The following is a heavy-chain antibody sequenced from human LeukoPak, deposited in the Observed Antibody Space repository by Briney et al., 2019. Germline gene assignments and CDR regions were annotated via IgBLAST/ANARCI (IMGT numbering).Heavy chain of an antibody. J-gene: IGHJ5*02. CDR1: EFTFSSYR. CDR2: ISSSSGTM. Sequence: SGGSLGLSCVASEFTFSSYRMSWVRQAPGKGLEWISYISSSSGTMYYADSVKGRFTISRDNARNSLYLQMNSLRSDDTAVYYCTREDGSWFDPWGQGTLVTVSS. CDR3: TREDGSWFDP. V-gene: IGHV3-48*01.